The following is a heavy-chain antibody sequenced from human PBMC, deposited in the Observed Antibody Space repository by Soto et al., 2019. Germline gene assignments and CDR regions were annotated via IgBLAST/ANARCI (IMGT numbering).Heavy chain of an antibody. D-gene: IGHD2-2*01. Sequence: QVQLVESGGGVVQPGRSLRLSCAASGFTFSSYGMHWARQAPAKGLGWGAVISYDGSNKYYADSVKGRFTISRDNSKNTLYLQMNSLRAEDTAVYYCAKDPPYCSSTSCYLENVFDPWGQGTLVTVSS. CDR3: AKDPPYCSSTSCYLENVFDP. J-gene: IGHJ5*02. V-gene: IGHV3-30*18. CDR1: GFTFSSYG. CDR2: ISYDGSNK.